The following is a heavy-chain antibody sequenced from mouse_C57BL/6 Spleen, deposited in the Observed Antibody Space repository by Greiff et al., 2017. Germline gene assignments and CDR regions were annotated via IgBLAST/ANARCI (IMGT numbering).Heavy chain of an antibody. D-gene: IGHD1-1*01. J-gene: IGHJ1*03. Sequence: QVQLQQPGAELVKPGASVKLSCKASGYTFTSYWMHWVKQRPGQGLEWIGMIHPNSGSTNYNEKVKSKATLTVDKSSSTAYMQLSSLTSEDSAVYYCATITTGGWCIDVWGKGTTGTVSS. CDR3: ATITTGGWCIDV. CDR2: IHPNSGST. CDR1: GYTFTSYW. V-gene: IGHV1-64*01.